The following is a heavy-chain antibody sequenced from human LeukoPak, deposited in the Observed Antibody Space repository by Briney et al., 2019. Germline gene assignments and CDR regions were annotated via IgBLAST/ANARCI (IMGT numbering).Heavy chain of an antibody. CDR2: INQDGSEK. V-gene: IGHV3-7*03. D-gene: IGHD7-27*01. J-gene: IGHJ4*02. Sequence: GGSLRLSCAASGFSFSTYWMSWVRRAPGKGLEWVANINQDGSEKYYVGSVKGRFTISRDNAKNSLYLQMNSLRAEDTAVYSCARSSSWGSLLPDYWGQGTLVTVSS. CDR1: GFSFSTYW. CDR3: ARSSSWGSLLPDY.